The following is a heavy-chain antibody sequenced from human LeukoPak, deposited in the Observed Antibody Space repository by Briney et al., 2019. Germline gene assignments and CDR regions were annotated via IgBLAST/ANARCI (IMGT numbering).Heavy chain of an antibody. CDR2: INHSGST. CDR3: ARRAAAGDIDY. CDR1: GGSISSYY. Sequence: PSETLSLTCTVSGGSISSYYWSWIRQPPGKGLEWIGEINHSGSTNYNPSLKSRVTISVDTSKNQFSLKLSSVTAADTAVYYCARRAAAGDIDYWGQGTLVTVSS. J-gene: IGHJ4*02. D-gene: IGHD6-13*01. V-gene: IGHV4-34*01.